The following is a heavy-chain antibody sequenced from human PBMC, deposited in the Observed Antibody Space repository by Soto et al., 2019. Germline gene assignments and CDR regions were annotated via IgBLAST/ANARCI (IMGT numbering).Heavy chain of an antibody. D-gene: IGHD6-13*01. CDR3: ARFSWYDGDSITNYYMDF. CDR1: GDSISSRSYY. V-gene: IGHV4-39*01. J-gene: IGHJ6*03. CDR2: ISYTGNT. Sequence: LQESGPGLVKPSETLSLTCSVFGDSISSRSYYWAWFRRPPGMGLEWIASISYTGNTYYNPSLTSRAAISGDTSKTQFSLKLSFVTAADTAVYYCARFSWYDGDSITNYYMDFWGNGATVTVSS.